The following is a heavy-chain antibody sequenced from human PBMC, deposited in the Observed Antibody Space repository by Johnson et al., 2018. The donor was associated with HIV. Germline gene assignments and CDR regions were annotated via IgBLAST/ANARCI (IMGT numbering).Heavy chain of an antibody. J-gene: IGHJ3*02. CDR3: ARDRGGSSYSWVAFDI. V-gene: IGHV3-53*01. D-gene: IGHD5-18*01. Sequence: EVQLVESGGGLIHTGGSLRLSCVASGFTVSSNYMNWVRQAPGKGLEWVSFIYSDGSTYYADSVKGRFTISRDNSKNTVYLQMNSLRAEDTAMYYCARDRGGSSYSWVAFDIWGQGTMVTVSS. CDR2: IYSDGST. CDR1: GFTVSSNY.